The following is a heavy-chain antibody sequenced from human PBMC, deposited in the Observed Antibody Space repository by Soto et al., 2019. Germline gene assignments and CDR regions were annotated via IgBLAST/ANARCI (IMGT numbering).Heavy chain of an antibody. V-gene: IGHV3-23*01. CDR3: AKTFLARYCSSSICYDPADYFDY. CDR1: GFTFSSHA. D-gene: IGHD2-2*01. J-gene: IGHJ4*02. CDR2: ISGSGGTT. Sequence: EVQLLDAGGGLAHPGGSLRLSCGVSGFTFSSHAMSWVRQAPGKGLECVSGISGSGGTTFYADSVKGRFTISRDNSKKTLYLQMNGLRAEDTAVYYCAKTFLARYCSSSICYDPADYFDYWGQGTLVTVSS.